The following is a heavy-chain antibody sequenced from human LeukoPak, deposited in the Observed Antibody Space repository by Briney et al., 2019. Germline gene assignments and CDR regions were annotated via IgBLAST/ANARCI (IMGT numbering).Heavy chain of an antibody. CDR3: AKGRNLYDFWSGPEDY. CDR2: ISWDGGST. V-gene: IGHV3-43*01. J-gene: IGHJ4*02. CDR1: GFTFDDYT. D-gene: IGHD3-3*01. Sequence: GGSLRLSCAASGFTFDDYTMHWVRQAPGKGLEWVSLISWDGGSTYYADSVKGRFTISRDNSKNSLYLQMNSLRTEDTALYYCAKGRNLYDFWSGPEDYWGQGTLVTVSS.